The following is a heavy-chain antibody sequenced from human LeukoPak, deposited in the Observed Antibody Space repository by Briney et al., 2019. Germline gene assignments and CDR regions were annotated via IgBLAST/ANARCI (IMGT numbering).Heavy chain of an antibody. V-gene: IGHV1-46*01. CDR2: INPSGGDT. CDR3: ARDRPGGGTDFDY. J-gene: IGHJ4*02. Sequence: GASVKVSCKASGYTFTSYYMHWVRQAPGQGLEWMGIINPSGGDTSYAQKFQGRLTMTRDTSTNTVYMELTSLRSEDTAVYYCARDRPGGGTDFDYWGQGTLVTVSS. CDR1: GYTFTSYY. D-gene: IGHD3-16*01.